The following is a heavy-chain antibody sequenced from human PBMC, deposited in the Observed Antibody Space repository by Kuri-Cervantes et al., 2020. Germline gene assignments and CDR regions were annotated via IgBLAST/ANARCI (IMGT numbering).Heavy chain of an antibody. D-gene: IGHD3-3*01. Sequence: GESLKISCAASGFTFSSYSMNWVRQAPGKGLEWVSSISSSSSYIYYADSVKGRFTISRDNAKNSLYLQMNSLRAEDTAVYYCARDGKFDYDFWSGYFNKGYYGMDVWGQGTTVTVSS. CDR3: ARDGKFDYDFWSGYFNKGYYGMDV. CDR1: GFTFSSYS. V-gene: IGHV3-21*01. J-gene: IGHJ6*02. CDR2: ISSSSSYI.